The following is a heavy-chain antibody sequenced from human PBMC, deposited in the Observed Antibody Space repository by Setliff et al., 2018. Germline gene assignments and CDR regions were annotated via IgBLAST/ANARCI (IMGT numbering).Heavy chain of an antibody. V-gene: IGHV4-61*03. CDR3: LRIRLVPHGHS. CDR1: GGSISSGSYY. D-gene: IGHD2-15*01. CDR2: IQNGGNT. Sequence: LTCTVSGGSISSGSYYWGWIRQPPRKGLEWIGYIQNGGNTKYNPSLGSRITMSVDTSKNHFSLRLSSVAATDTAVYYCLRIRLVPHGHSWGQGTLVTVSS. J-gene: IGHJ4*02.